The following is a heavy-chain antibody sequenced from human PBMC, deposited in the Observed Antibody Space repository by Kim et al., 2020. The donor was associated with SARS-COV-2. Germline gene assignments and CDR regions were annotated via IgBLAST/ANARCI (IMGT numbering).Heavy chain of an antibody. CDR3: ARSGYDILTGSPQAYYYYGMDV. V-gene: IGHV7-4-1*02. D-gene: IGHD3-9*01. Sequence: ASVKVSCKASGYTFTSYAMNWVRQAPGQGLEWMGWINTNTANPTYAQGFTGRFVFSLDTSVSTAYLQISSLKAEDTAVYYCARSGYDILTGSPQAYYYYGMDVWGQGTTVTVSS. J-gene: IGHJ6*02. CDR2: INTNTANP. CDR1: GYTFTSYA.